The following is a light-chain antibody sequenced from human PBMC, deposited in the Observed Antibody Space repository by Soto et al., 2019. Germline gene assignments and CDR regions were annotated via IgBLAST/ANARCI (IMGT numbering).Light chain of an antibody. CDR3: MQALQNQK. Sequence: DILMTQSPLSLPVTPGEPASISCSSSQSLLHSNGYNYWDWYLQKPGQSPQLLIYLGSNRASWVTDRFSGSGLGIDFTVKIRRVEAADVGVSYCMQALQNQKFGPGTKVDI. CDR2: LGS. V-gene: IGKV2-28*01. J-gene: IGKJ1*01. CDR1: QSLLHSNGYNY.